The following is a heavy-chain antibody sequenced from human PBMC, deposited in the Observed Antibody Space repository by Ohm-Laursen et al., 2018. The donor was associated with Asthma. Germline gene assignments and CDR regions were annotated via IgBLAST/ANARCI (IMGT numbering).Heavy chain of an antibody. CDR2: ISTASSFI. J-gene: IGHJ4*02. Sequence: GSLRLSCTASGYMFSRYSIHWVRQIPGKGLEWVASISTASSFIYYADSVRGRFTTSRDNARNSVYLQMNSLRPEDTGVYYCAYETWWRFANWGQGVLVTVSS. V-gene: IGHV3-21*01. D-gene: IGHD2-15*01. CDR1: GYMFSRYS. CDR3: AYETWWRFAN.